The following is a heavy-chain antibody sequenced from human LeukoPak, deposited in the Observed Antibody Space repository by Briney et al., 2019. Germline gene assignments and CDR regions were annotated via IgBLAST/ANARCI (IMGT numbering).Heavy chain of an antibody. V-gene: IGHV4-4*02. D-gene: IGHD4-17*01. CDR2: IYYSGST. J-gene: IGHJ5*02. CDR3: ARVYGDYAEDWFDP. Sequence: RPSETLSLTCAVSGGSISSSNWWSWVRQPPGQGLEWIGYIYYSGSTNYNPSLKSRVTISVDTSKNQFSLKLSSVTAADTAVYYCARVYGDYAEDWFDPWGQGTLVTVSS. CDR1: GGSISSSNW.